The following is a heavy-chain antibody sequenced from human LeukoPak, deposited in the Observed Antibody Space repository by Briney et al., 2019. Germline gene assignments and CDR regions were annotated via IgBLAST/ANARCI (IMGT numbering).Heavy chain of an antibody. J-gene: IGHJ4*02. D-gene: IGHD3-3*01. CDR3: ARDLAYYDFWSGYYTGPSDY. CDR2: INGESTFK. CDR1: GFSFSSPG. V-gene: IGHV3-21*01. Sequence: GGSLRLSCTASGFSFSSPGMNWVRQAPGKGLEWVSSINGESTFKVYADSVKGRFTISRDNAKNSLYLQMNSLRAEDTAVYYCARDLAYYDFWSGYYTGPSDYWGQGTLVTVSS.